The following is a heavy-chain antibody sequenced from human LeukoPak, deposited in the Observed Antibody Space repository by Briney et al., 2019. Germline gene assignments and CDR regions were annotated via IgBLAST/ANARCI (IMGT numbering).Heavy chain of an antibody. CDR3: ASTLAAAGTDDAFDI. J-gene: IGHJ3*02. D-gene: IGHD6-13*01. Sequence: GGSLRLSCAASGFTFSSYGMHWVRQAPGKGLEWVAFIRYDGSNKYYADSVKGRFTISRDNSKNTLYLQMNSLRAEDTAVYYCASTLAAAGTDDAFDIWGQGTMVTVSS. CDR2: IRYDGSNK. CDR1: GFTFSSYG. V-gene: IGHV3-30*02.